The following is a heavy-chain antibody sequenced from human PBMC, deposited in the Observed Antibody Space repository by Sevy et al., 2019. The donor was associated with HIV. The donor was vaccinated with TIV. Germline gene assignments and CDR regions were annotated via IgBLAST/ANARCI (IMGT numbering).Heavy chain of an antibody. Sequence: GGSLRLSCAASGFTFSNYKMNWVRQAPGKGLEWVSSISSGGDYIYYSDSVKGRFTISRDNAKKSLYLQMNSLRAEDMAMYYCTRDQSIPRGVPDTFDIWGQGRMVTVSS. D-gene: IGHD2-21*01. CDR2: ISSGGDYI. CDR3: TRDQSIPRGVPDTFDI. V-gene: IGHV3-21*01. CDR1: GFTFSNYK. J-gene: IGHJ3*02.